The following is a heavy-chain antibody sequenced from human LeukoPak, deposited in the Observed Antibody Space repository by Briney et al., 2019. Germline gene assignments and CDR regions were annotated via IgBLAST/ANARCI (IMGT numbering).Heavy chain of an antibody. V-gene: IGHV1-18*01. CDR2: ISAYNGNT. CDR3: ARYYYGSGSYYPNPTFDY. D-gene: IGHD3-10*01. CDR1: GYTFTSYG. Sequence: ASVKVSCKASGYTFTSYGISWVRQAPGQGLEWMGWISAYNGNTNYAQKLQGRVTMTTDTSTSTAYMELSRLRSDDTAVYYCARYYYGSGSYYPNPTFDYWGQGTLVTVSS. J-gene: IGHJ4*02.